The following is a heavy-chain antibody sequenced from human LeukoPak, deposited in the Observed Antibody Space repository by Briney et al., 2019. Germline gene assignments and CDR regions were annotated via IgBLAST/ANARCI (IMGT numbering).Heavy chain of an antibody. CDR3: ARDLRDSRGSYGSDY. CDR2: IYSGGST. Sequence: EGSLRLSCAASGFTVSTNYMSWVRQAPGKGLEWVSVIYSGGSTHYADSVKGRFTISRDNSKNTLYLQMNNLRPEDTAVYFCARDLRDSRGSYGSDYWGQGTLVTVSS. D-gene: IGHD1-26*01. V-gene: IGHV3-53*01. CDR1: GFTVSTNY. J-gene: IGHJ4*02.